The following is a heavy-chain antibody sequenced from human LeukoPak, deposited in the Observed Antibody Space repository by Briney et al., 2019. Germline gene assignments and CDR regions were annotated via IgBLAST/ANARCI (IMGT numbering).Heavy chain of an antibody. D-gene: IGHD1-1*01. J-gene: IGHJ5*02. V-gene: IGHV4-39*01. CDR2: IYYSGST. Sequence: PSETLSLTCTVSGVSISSSNYYWGWLRQPPGKGLEWIGSIYYSGSTYYNPSLKSRVTISVDTSKNQFSLKLSSVTAADTAVYYCARPVPSRLGWFDPWGQGTLVTVSS. CDR3: ARPVPSRLGWFDP. CDR1: GVSISSSNYY.